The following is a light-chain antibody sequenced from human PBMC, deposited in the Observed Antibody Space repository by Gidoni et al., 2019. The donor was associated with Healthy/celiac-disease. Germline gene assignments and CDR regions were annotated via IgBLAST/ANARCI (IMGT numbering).Light chain of an antibody. J-gene: IGKJ1*01. CDR3: QQYYSYPPWT. CDR1: QGISSY. V-gene: IGKV1-8*01. CDR2: AAS. Sequence: AIRMTQSPSSFSASTGDRVTITCRANQGISSYLAWYQQKPGKAPKLQIYAASTLQSGVPSMFSGSGSGTDFTLTISCLQSEDFATYYCQQYYSYPPWTFGQGTKVEIK.